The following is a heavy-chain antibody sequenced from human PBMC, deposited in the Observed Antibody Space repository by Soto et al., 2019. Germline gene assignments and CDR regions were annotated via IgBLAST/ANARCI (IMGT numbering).Heavy chain of an antibody. J-gene: IGHJ6*02. V-gene: IGHV1-69*01. D-gene: IGHD2-2*01. CDR2: FTPIFGTA. CDR3: ARVVGYCRSTSCHNPYYYYGMDV. Sequence: VRQEKGKGREWMGGFTPIFGTATYAQTFQGRVTIPADQSPSTAYMELSSLRSEDTAVYYCARVVGYCRSTSCHNPYYYYGMDVWGQGTTVTLSS.